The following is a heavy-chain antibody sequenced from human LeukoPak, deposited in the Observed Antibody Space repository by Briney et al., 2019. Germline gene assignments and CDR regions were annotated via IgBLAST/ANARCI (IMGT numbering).Heavy chain of an antibody. D-gene: IGHD5-24*01. CDR3: ARRTLRRDGYNSFDY. CDR1: GGSISSGAYY. J-gene: IGHJ4*02. V-gene: IGHV4-31*03. Sequence: SQTLSLTCTVSGGSISSGAYYWSWIRQHPGKGLEWIGYTYSSGNTYYNPSLKSRVTISVDTSKNQFSLKLSSVTAADTAVYYCARRTLRRDGYNSFDYWGQGTLVTVSS. CDR2: TYSSGNT.